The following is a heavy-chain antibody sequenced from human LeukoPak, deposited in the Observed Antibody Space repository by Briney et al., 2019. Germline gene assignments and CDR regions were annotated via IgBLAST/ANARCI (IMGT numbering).Heavy chain of an antibody. J-gene: IGHJ6*02. Sequence: PSETLSLTCTVSGGSISSYYWSWIRQPPGKGLEWIGYIYYSGSTNYNPSLKSRVTISVDTSKTQFSLKLRSVTAADTAVYYCARRSGYYYGMDVWGQGTTVTVSS. CDR1: GGSISSYY. CDR2: IYYSGST. V-gene: IGHV4-59*08. D-gene: IGHD3-3*01. CDR3: ARRSGYYYGMDV.